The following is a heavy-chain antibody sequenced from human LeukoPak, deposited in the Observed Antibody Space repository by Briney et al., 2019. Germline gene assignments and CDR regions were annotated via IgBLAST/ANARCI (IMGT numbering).Heavy chain of an antibody. Sequence: GGSLRLSCAASGITLSVYWMSWVRQAPGKGLEWVANIKQDGSEKYYRDSVQGRFTISRDNAKNSLYLQMNSLRAVDTAVYYCARSGSGYFDYWGQGSLVTVSS. J-gene: IGHJ4*02. V-gene: IGHV3-7*01. CDR1: GITLSVYW. CDR2: IKQDGSEK. CDR3: ARSGSGYFDY.